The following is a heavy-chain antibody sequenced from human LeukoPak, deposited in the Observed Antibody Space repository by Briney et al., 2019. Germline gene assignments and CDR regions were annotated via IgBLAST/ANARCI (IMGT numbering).Heavy chain of an antibody. J-gene: IGHJ4*02. V-gene: IGHV4-59*12. CDR2: IYYSGST. CDR3: ARGGLLWFGELYLFDY. CDR1: GGSISSYY. Sequence: SETLSLTCTVSGGSISSYYWSWIRQPPGKGLEWIGYIYYSGSTNYNPSLKSRVTISVDTSKNQFSLKLSSVTAADTAVYYCARGGLLWFGELYLFDYWGQGTLVTVSS. D-gene: IGHD3-10*01.